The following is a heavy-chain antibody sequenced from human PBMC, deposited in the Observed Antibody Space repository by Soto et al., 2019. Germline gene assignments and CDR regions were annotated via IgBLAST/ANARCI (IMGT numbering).Heavy chain of an antibody. CDR3: ATPKGEDYSNYVPHDAFDI. Sequence: PGGSLRLSCAASGFTFSDYYMSWIRQAPGKGLEWVSYISSSSSTIYYADSVKGRFTISRDNSKNTLYLQMNSLRAEDTAVYYCATPKGEDYSNYVPHDAFDIWGQGTMVTV. J-gene: IGHJ3*02. CDR1: GFTFSDYY. D-gene: IGHD4-4*01. V-gene: IGHV3-11*01. CDR2: ISSSSSTI.